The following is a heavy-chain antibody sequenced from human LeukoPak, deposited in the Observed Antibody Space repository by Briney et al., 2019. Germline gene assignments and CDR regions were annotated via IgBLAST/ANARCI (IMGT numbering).Heavy chain of an antibody. V-gene: IGHV4-59*08. Sequence: PSETLSLTCTASGGSISSYYWSWIRQPAGKGLEWIGYIYYSGSTNYNPSLKSRVTISVDTSKNQFSLKLSSVTAADTAVYYCARWGGSYHFDYWGQGTLVTVSS. CDR1: GGSISSYY. J-gene: IGHJ4*02. D-gene: IGHD1-26*01. CDR2: IYYSGST. CDR3: ARWGGSYHFDY.